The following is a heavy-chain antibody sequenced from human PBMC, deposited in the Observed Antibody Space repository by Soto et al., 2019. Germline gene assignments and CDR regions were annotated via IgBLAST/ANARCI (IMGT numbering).Heavy chain of an antibody. D-gene: IGHD1-26*01. Sequence: QVQLVQSGAEVKKPGSSVKVSCKASGGTFSSYSINWVRQAPGQGLEWMGEIIPIFGTANYAQKFQGRVTMTADESTSTAYMELGGLRSEDTAVYYCARDGGRHSGGIDYWGQGTLVTVSS. V-gene: IGHV1-69*01. CDR3: ARDGGRHSGGIDY. CDR2: IIPIFGTA. J-gene: IGHJ4*02. CDR1: GGTFSSYS.